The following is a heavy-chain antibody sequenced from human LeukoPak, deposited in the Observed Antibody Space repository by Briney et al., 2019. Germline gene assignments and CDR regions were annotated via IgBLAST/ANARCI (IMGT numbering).Heavy chain of an antibody. CDR2: IYYSGST. CDR3: ARYQFSDSGSYFYPIDY. Sequence: SQTLSLTCTVSGGSISSGDYYWGWIRQPPGKGLEWIGSIYYSGSTYYNPSLKSRVTISVDTFKNQFSLKLSSVTAADTAVYCCARYQFSDSGSYFYPIDYWGQGTLVTVSS. V-gene: IGHV4-39*07. D-gene: IGHD1-26*01. CDR1: GGSISSGDYY. J-gene: IGHJ4*02.